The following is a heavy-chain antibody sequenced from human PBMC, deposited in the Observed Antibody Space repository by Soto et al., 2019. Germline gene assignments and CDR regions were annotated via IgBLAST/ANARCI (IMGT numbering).Heavy chain of an antibody. CDR1: GVSISSGDDY. CDR3: ARGGGYDY. V-gene: IGHV4-30-4*01. Sequence: QVQLQESGPGLVKPSQTLSLTCIVSGVSISSGDDYWSWIRQPPGKGLEWIGYIHSGGSTYSDPSLRSRVTRSPDTSQDQFSLKLTSVTAADTAVYYCARGGGYDYWGQGALVTVSS. D-gene: IGHD3-22*01. CDR2: IHSGGST. J-gene: IGHJ4*02.